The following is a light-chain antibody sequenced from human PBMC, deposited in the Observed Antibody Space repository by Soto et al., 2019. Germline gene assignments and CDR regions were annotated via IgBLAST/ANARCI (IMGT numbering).Light chain of an antibody. CDR3: SSYGASSTL. CDR1: TSDIGGYNY. CDR2: GVS. V-gene: IGLV2-14*03. J-gene: IGLJ2*01. Sequence: QSVLTQPASVSGSPGQSITISCTGSTSDIGGYNYVSWYQQHPGKAPKLLIYGVSYRPSGISDRFSGSKSGNTASLTISGLQPEDEADYYCSSYGASSTLFGGGTKLTVL.